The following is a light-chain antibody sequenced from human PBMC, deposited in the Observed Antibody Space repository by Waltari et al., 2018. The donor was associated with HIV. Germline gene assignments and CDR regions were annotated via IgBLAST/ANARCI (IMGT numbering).Light chain of an antibody. CDR1: SSDVGYYNR. CDR3: SSYTSSNTWV. Sequence: QSALTQPPSVSGSPGQSVTISCTGTSSDVGYYNRVSWYQQPPGTAPKLTIFEVSNPPAGVPGRFSGSKSDNTAPLTISGLQAEDEADYYCSSYTSSNTWVFGGGTKLTVL. V-gene: IGLV2-18*02. CDR2: EVS. J-gene: IGLJ3*02.